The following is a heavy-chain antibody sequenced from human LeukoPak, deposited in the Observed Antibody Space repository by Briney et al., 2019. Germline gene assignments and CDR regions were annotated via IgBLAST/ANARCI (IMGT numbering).Heavy chain of an antibody. CDR1: GFTFSSYW. D-gene: IGHD2-2*01. J-gene: IGHJ6*02. CDR3: ARAGRQCSSTSCYVYYYGMDV. Sequence: GGSLRLSCVASGFTFSSYWMHWVRQAPGKGLVWVSRVNSDGSSTNYAASVKGRFTISRDNAKNTLYLQMNSLRAEDTAVYYCARAGRQCSSTSCYVYYYGMDVWGQGTTVTVSS. V-gene: IGHV3-74*01. CDR2: VNSDGSST.